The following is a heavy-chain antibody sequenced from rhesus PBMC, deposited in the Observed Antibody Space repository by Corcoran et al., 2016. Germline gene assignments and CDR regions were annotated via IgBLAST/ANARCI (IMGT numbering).Heavy chain of an antibody. D-gene: IGHD6-43*01. CDR2: IYGSGGCN. CDR1: GGSISGYYY. V-gene: IGHV4S14*01. J-gene: IGHJ3*01. Sequence: QVQLQESGPGLVKPSETLSLTCAVSGGSISGYYYWSWIRQPPGKGLEWIGIIYGSGGCNYLNPSLKSRVTLSVDTSKNQFSLKLSSVTAADTAVYYCARFSSYDAFDFLGQGLRVTVSS. CDR3: ARFSSYDAFDF.